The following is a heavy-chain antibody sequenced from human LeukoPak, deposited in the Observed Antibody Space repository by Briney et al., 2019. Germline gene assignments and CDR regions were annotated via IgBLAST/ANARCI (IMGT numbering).Heavy chain of an antibody. CDR3: ARDGRLKPNAFDI. CDR2: ISPTSAYI. D-gene: IGHD1-14*01. J-gene: IGHJ3*02. V-gene: IGHV3-21*01. CDR1: GFTLSGHS. Sequence: GGSLRLSCAATGFTLSGHSMNWVRQAPGKGLDWVSSISPTSAYIYYQDSVKGRFTISGDDAKNSLYLEMDSLRAEDTAVYYCARDGRLKPNAFDIWGQGTMVTVSS.